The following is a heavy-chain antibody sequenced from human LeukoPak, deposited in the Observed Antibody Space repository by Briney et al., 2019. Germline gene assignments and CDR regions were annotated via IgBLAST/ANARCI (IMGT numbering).Heavy chain of an antibody. CDR1: GYTFTSYY. Sequence: AASVKVSCKASGYTFTSYYMHWVRQAPGQGLEWMGWINPNSGGTNYAQKFQGRVTMTRDTSISTAYMELSRLRSDDTAVYYCARDPGHYYDSSGYWYYFDYWGQGTLVTVSS. J-gene: IGHJ4*02. V-gene: IGHV1-2*02. CDR3: ARDPGHYYDSSGYWYYFDY. D-gene: IGHD3-22*01. CDR2: INPNSGGT.